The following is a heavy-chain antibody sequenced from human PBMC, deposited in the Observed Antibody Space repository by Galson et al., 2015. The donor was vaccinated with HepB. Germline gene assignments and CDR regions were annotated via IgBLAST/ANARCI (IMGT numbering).Heavy chain of an antibody. J-gene: IGHJ4*02. CDR1: GYIFSNYW. CDR3: AKMSVGCFDY. V-gene: IGHV5-51*01. D-gene: IGHD1-26*01. CDR2: IYPGDSDT. Sequence: QSGAEVKKPGESLKISCKGSGYIFSNYWIVWVRQMPGKGPEFMGIIYPGDSDTKYSPSFQGQVTISADKSTSTAYLQWSSLKASDTAMYYCAKMSVGCFDYWGQGTLVTVAS.